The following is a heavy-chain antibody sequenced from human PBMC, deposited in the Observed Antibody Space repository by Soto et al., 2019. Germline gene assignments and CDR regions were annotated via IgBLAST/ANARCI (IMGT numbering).Heavy chain of an antibody. CDR1: NSYA. CDR3: ARGRRHVVSENGY. D-gene: IGHD2-8*02. J-gene: IGHJ4*02. Sequence: NSYALHWPCQKPGKRLEWMGWINAGNGNTKYSQKFQGRVTITRDTSASTAYMELSSLRSEDTAVYYCARGRRHVVSENGYCGQGTLVSVSS. CDR2: INAGNGNT. V-gene: IGHV1-3*01.